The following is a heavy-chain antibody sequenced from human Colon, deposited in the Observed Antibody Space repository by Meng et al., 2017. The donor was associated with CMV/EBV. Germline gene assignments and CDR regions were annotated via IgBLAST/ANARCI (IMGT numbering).Heavy chain of an antibody. J-gene: IGHJ4*02. CDR3: AKELRGIEYFLNGSPGLDY. Sequence: SETLSLTCTVSGGSISSAILYWTWIRQPPGKGLEWIGTVYYSGATQYNPALKGRVIVSVAKSKNQFSLKMTSVPAADTAVYYCAKELRGIEYFLNGSPGLDYWGQGALVTVSS. D-gene: IGHD2/OR15-2a*01. CDR1: GGSISSAILY. V-gene: IGHV4-39*07. CDR2: VYYSGAT.